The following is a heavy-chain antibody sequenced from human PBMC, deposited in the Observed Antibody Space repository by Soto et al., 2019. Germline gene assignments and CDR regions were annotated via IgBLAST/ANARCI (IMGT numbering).Heavy chain of an antibody. CDR1: GGSISSRTSY. Sequence: QVQLQESGPGLVKPSQTLSLTCTVSGGSISSRTSYWSWIRQHPGKGLEWIGYIYYGGDSFYNPSLKSRVTKAIDTSENHFSLRLNSVTAADTALYFCAREGRGGVDCWGQGTLVTVAS. D-gene: IGHD3-10*01. J-gene: IGHJ4*02. CDR3: AREGRGGVDC. CDR2: IYYGGDS. V-gene: IGHV4-31*03.